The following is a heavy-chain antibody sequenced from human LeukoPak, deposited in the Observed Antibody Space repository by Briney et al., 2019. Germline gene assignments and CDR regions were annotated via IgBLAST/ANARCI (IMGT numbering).Heavy chain of an antibody. J-gene: IGHJ3*02. Sequence: PSETLSLTCTVSGGSISSYYWSWIRQPSGKGLEWIGYIYYSGSTNYNPSLKSRVTISVDTSKNQFSLKLSSVTAADTAVYYCAREGDSSGYFDAFDIWGQGTMDTVSS. D-gene: IGHD3-22*01. V-gene: IGHV4-59*01. CDR2: IYYSGST. CDR3: AREGDSSGYFDAFDI. CDR1: GGSISSYY.